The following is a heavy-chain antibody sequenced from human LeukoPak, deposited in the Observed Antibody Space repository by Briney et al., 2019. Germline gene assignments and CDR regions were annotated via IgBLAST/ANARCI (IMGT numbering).Heavy chain of an antibody. J-gene: IGHJ4*02. CDR2: INSDGSTT. Sequence: GGSLRLSCAASGFTISRNWMHWVRQAPGKGLVWVSRINSDGSTTTYADFVKGRFTISRDNAKNTLYLQMNSLRAEDTAVYYCARELPFDYWGQGTLVTVSS. V-gene: IGHV3-74*01. D-gene: IGHD2-21*02. CDR3: ARELPFDY. CDR1: GFTISRNW.